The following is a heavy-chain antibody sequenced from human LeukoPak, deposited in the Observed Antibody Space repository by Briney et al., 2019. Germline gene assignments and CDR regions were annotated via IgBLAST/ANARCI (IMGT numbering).Heavy chain of an antibody. CDR2: INPNDGDT. Sequence: ASVEVSCKASGYTFTDYYMHWVRQAPGQGFEWMGWINPNDGDTNYAQKFQGRVTMTRDTSISTAHMEVSRLRSDDTAVYYCARANFLYCSSTTCLFDYWGQGTLVTVSS. J-gene: IGHJ4*02. V-gene: IGHV1-2*02. CDR3: ARANFLYCSSTTCLFDY. D-gene: IGHD2-2*01. CDR1: GYTFTDYY.